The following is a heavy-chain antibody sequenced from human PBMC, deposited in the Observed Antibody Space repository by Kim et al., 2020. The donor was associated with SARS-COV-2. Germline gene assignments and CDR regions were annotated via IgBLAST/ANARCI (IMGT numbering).Heavy chain of an antibody. J-gene: IGHJ4*02. Sequence: STNDNPSLKSRVTISVDTSKNQFSLKLSSVTAADTAVYYCARRGQLVDYWGQGTLVTVSS. CDR3: ARRGQLVDY. CDR2: ST. V-gene: IGHV4-34*01. D-gene: IGHD6-6*01.